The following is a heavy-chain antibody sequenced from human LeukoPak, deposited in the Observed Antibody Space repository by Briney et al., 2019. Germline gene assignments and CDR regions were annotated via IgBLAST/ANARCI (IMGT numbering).Heavy chain of an antibody. CDR2: IIPILGIA. D-gene: IGHD2-2*01. V-gene: IGHV1-69*04. Sequence: SVKVSCKASGGTFSSYAISWVRQAPGQGLEWMGRIIPILGIANYAQKFQGRVTITADKSTSTAYMELSSLRSEDTAVYYCARDHDCSSTSCYAFWGQGTLVTVSS. CDR3: ARDHDCSSTSCYAF. CDR1: GGTFSSYA. J-gene: IGHJ4*02.